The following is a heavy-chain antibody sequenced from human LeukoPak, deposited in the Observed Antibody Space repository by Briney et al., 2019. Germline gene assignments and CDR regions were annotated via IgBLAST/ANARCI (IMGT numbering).Heavy chain of an antibody. D-gene: IGHD2-15*01. CDR3: ARSRPSRYCSGGSCTHHAFDI. V-gene: IGHV3-11*04. J-gene: IGHJ3*02. CDR1: GFTFSDYY. CDR2: ISSSGSTI. Sequence: GGSLRLSCAASGFTFSDYYMSWIRQAPGKGLEWVSYISSSGSTIYYADSVKGRFTISRDNDKNSLYLQMNSLRAEDTAVYYCARSRPSRYCSGGSCTHHAFDIWGQGTMVTVSS.